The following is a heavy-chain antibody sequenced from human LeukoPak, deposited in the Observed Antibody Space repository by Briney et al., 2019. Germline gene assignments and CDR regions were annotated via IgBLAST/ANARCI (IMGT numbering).Heavy chain of an antibody. CDR2: INHSGST. Sequence: SETLSLTCAVYGGSFSGYYWSWIRQPPGKGLEWIGEINHSGSTNYNPSLKSRVTISVDTSKNQFSLKLSSVTAADTAVYYCATRDSGYDAWYFDLWGRGTLVTVSS. CDR3: ATRDSGYDAWYFDL. J-gene: IGHJ2*01. CDR1: GGSFSGYY. D-gene: IGHD5-12*01. V-gene: IGHV4-34*01.